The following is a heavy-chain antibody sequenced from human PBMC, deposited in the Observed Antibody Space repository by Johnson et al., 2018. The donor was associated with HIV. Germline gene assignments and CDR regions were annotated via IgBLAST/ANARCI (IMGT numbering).Heavy chain of an antibody. CDR2: ARYDGSKK. J-gene: IGHJ3*02. Sequence: QVQLVESGGGVVQPGGSLRLSCAASGFFFSTYGMHWVRQPPGKGLEWVSIARYDGSKKYYADSVKGRFTVSRDNSKNTLYLQMNGLRVEDTAVYYCARDYSSSGAFDIWGQGTMVTVSS. V-gene: IGHV3-30*02. CDR1: GFFFSTYG. CDR3: ARDYSSSGAFDI. D-gene: IGHD6-6*01.